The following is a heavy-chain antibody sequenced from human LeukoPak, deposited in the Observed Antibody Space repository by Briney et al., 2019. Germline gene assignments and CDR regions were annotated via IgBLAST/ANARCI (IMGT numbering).Heavy chain of an antibody. V-gene: IGHV1-69*05. CDR3: ASISSGWHGVDY. J-gene: IGHJ4*02. CDR1: GGTFSSYA. D-gene: IGHD6-19*01. CDR2: IIPIFGTA. Sequence: SVKVSCKASGGTFSSYAISWVRQTPGQGLEWMGGIIPIFGTANYAQKFQGRVTITTDESTSTAYMELSSLRSEDTAVYYCASISSGWHGVDYWGQGTLVTVSS.